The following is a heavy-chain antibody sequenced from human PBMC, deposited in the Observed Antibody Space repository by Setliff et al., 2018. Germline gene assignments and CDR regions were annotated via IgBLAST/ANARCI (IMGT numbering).Heavy chain of an antibody. CDR2: NNAGKGNT. V-gene: IGHV1-3*01. Sequence: GASVKVSCKASGYTFTSYAMHWVRQAPGQRREWMGWNNAGKGNTKYSQKCQGRVTITRNTSISTAYMELSGLRSEDTAVYYCARGGGQIHYDFWSGYFSDPQPNYYYYYMDVWGKGTTVTVSS. D-gene: IGHD3-3*01. J-gene: IGHJ6*03. CDR3: ARGGGQIHYDFWSGYFSDPQPNYYYYYMDV. CDR1: GYTFTSYA.